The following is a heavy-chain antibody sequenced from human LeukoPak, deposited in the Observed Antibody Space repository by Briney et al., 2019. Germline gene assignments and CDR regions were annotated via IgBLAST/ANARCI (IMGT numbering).Heavy chain of an antibody. J-gene: IGHJ4*02. Sequence: ASVKVSCKASGNTFTSYDINWVRQATGQGLEWMGWMNPNSGNTGYAQKFQGRVTITRNTSISTAYMELSSLRSEDTAVYYCARQGVDYYDSSGYPKAYFDYWGQGTLVTVSS. V-gene: IGHV1-8*03. D-gene: IGHD3-22*01. CDR3: ARQGVDYYDSSGYPKAYFDY. CDR2: MNPNSGNT. CDR1: GNTFTSYD.